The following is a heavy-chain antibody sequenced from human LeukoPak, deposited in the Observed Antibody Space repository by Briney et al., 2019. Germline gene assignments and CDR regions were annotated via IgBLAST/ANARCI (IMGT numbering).Heavy chain of an antibody. CDR2: IYSTGST. CDR3: ARQIASAGTAGFDF. J-gene: IGHJ4*02. V-gene: IGHV4-4*07. CDR1: GGSITSYY. Sequence: PSETLSLTCTVSGGSITSYYWSWIRQPAGKGLEWIGRIYSTGSTNYNPSLKSRVTMSVDTSKNQFSLRLRSVTAADTAVYYCARQIASAGTAGFDFWGQGALVTVSS. D-gene: IGHD6-13*01.